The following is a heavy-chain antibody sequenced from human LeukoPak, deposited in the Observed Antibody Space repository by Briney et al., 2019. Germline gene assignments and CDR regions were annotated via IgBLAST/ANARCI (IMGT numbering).Heavy chain of an antibody. D-gene: IGHD2-15*01. J-gene: IGHJ4*02. Sequence: GGSQRLSCAVSGFTLSNYWIHWVRQAPGKGLVWVSLVSSDGATTTYADSVKGRFTISRDNVKSTVYLQMSSLRAEATAVYYCARAVGRLLDYWGQGTLVTVSS. CDR3: ARAVGRLLDY. V-gene: IGHV3-74*01. CDR1: GFTLSNYW. CDR2: VSSDGATT.